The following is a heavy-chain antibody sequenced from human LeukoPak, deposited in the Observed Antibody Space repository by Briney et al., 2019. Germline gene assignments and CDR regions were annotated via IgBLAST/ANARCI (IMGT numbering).Heavy chain of an antibody. CDR3: ARGRDGYNSFGY. J-gene: IGHJ4*02. CDR1: GFTFSSYA. V-gene: IGHV3-64*01. CDR2: ISSNGGST. D-gene: IGHD5-24*01. Sequence: GGSLRLSCAASGFTFSSYAMHWVRQAPGKGLEYVSAISSNGGSTYYANSVKGRFTISRDNSKNTPYLQMGSLGAEDMAVYYCARGRDGYNSFGYWGQGTLVTVSS.